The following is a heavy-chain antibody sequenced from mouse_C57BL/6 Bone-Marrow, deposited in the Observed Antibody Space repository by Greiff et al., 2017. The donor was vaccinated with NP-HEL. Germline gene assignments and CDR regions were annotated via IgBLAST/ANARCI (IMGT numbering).Heavy chain of an antibody. CDR2: INPYNGGT. Sequence: DVQLQESGPVLVKPGASVKMSCKASGYTFTDYYMNWVKQSHGKSLEWIGVINPYNGGTSYNQKFKGKATLTVDKSSSTAYMELNSLTSEDSAVYYCARRGIYDYVWFAYWGQGTLVTVSA. CDR1: GYTFTDYY. V-gene: IGHV1-19*01. J-gene: IGHJ3*01. CDR3: ARRGIYDYVWFAY. D-gene: IGHD2-4*01.